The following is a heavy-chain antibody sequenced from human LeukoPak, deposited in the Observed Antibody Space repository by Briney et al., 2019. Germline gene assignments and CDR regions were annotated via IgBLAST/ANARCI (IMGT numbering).Heavy chain of an antibody. CDR3: ARGPDILTGYYTWFDP. D-gene: IGHD3-9*01. CDR2: ISYSGST. CDR1: GDSISSYY. J-gene: IGHJ5*02. V-gene: IGHV4-59*01. Sequence: SETLSLTCTVSGDSISSYYWSWIRQPPGKRLEWIGYISYSGSTDYNPSLKSRVTISRDTSKNQFSLTLTSLTAADTAVYYCARGPDILTGYYTWFDPWGQGTLVTVSS.